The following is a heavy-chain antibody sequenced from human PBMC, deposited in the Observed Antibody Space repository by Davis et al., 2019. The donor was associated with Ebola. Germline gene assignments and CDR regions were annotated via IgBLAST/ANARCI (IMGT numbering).Heavy chain of an antibody. CDR1: GFTFSSYA. CDR3: AKDFGSYNLLGFDHQSYGVDV. V-gene: IGHV3-23*01. J-gene: IGHJ6*02. CDR2: ISGSGGST. Sequence: GGSLRLSCAASGFTFSSYAMSWVRQAPGKGLEWVSAISGSGGSTYYADSVKGRFTISRDNSKSTLYLQMNSLRAEDTAVYYCAKDFGSYNLLGFDHQSYGVDVWGQGTTVTVYS. D-gene: IGHD5-24*01.